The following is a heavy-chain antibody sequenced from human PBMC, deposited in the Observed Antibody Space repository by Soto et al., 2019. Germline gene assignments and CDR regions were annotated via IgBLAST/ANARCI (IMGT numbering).Heavy chain of an antibody. CDR3: ARDKVTFGRVIVSSA. Sequence: ASVKVSCKASGYTFTNYGISWVRQAPGQGPEWMGWISGYNGNTKSVQKFQGRVTMTTDTSTSTAYMELRSLRSDDTAVYYCARDKVTFGRVIVSSAWGQGTLVTVSS. CDR1: GYTFTNYG. D-gene: IGHD3-16*02. J-gene: IGHJ5*02. CDR2: ISGYNGNT. V-gene: IGHV1-18*01.